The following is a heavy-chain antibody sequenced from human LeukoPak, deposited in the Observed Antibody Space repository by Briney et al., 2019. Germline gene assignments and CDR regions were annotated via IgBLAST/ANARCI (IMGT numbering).Heavy chain of an antibody. CDR2: IYYSGST. V-gene: IGHV4-59*01. Sequence: SETLSLTCTVSGGSISSCYWSWIRQPPGKGLEWIGYIYYSGSTNYNPSLKSRVTISVDTSKNQFSLKLSSVTAADTAVYYCARDNWNYGSSMDVWGQGTTVTVSS. D-gene: IGHD1-7*01. CDR1: GGSISSCY. CDR3: ARDNWNYGSSMDV. J-gene: IGHJ6*02.